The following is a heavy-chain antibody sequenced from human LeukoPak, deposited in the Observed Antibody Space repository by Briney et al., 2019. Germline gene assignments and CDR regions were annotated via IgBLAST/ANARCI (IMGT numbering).Heavy chain of an antibody. CDR3: ARDYDSSGYYYLYYFDY. Sequence: SVKDSCKASGGTFSSYAISWVRQAPGQGLEWMGRIIPIFGTANYAQKFQGRVTITTDESTSTAYMELSSLRSEDTAVYYCARDYDSSGYYYLYYFDYWGQGTLVTVSS. V-gene: IGHV1-69*05. D-gene: IGHD3-22*01. CDR2: IIPIFGTA. J-gene: IGHJ4*02. CDR1: GGTFSSYA.